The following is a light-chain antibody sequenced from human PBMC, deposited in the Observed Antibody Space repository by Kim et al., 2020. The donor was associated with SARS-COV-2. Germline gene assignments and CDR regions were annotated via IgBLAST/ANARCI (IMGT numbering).Light chain of an antibody. CDR2: DAS. V-gene: IGKV3D-11*02. J-gene: IGKJ4*01. CDR3: QQRSNWHPIT. Sequence: SPGERATPSCSASQSVSIYLPCYQQKPGQAARNLMYDASNRATGRPARCSGSGGGADFTIPISSLEPEDFAVYYCQQRSNWHPITFGGGTKVDIK. CDR1: QSVSIY.